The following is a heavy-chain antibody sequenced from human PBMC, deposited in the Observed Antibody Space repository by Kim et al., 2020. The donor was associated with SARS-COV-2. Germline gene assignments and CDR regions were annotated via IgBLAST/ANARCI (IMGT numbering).Heavy chain of an antibody. CDR3: AGAHYYGSGSFYHFHY. J-gene: IGHJ4*02. Sequence: SVKGRFTISRDTSKNTLYVQMDSLRPEETAVYYCAGAHYYGSGSFYHFHYWGQGTLVTVSS. V-gene: IGHV3-30*01. D-gene: IGHD3-10*01.